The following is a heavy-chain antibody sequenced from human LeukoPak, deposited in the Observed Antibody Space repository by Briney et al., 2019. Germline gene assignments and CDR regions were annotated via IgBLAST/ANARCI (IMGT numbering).Heavy chain of an antibody. Sequence: SETLSLTCTVSGGSISSSSYYWGWIRQPPGKGLEWIGSIYYSGSTYYNPSLKSRVAISVDTSKNQFSLKLSSVTAADTAVYYCARRIRGFDYWGQGTLVTVSS. CDR3: ARRIRGFDY. D-gene: IGHD2-15*01. J-gene: IGHJ4*02. CDR2: IYYSGST. V-gene: IGHV4-39*01. CDR1: GGSISSSSYY.